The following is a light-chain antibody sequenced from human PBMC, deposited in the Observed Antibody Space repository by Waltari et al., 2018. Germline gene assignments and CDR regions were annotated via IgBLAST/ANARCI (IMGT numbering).Light chain of an antibody. Sequence: EIVLTQSPATLSVPPGERATLSCRASQSVSSNLAWYQQKPGQAPRLLIYGASTRATGIPARFSGSGSGTEFTLTISSLQSEDFAVYYCQQYNNWRTFGGGTKVEIK. CDR2: GAS. V-gene: IGKV3-15*01. J-gene: IGKJ4*01. CDR1: QSVSSN. CDR3: QQYNNWRT.